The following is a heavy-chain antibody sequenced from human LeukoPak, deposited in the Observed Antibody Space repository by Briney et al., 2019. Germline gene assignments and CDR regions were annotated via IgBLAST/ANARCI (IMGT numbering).Heavy chain of an antibody. D-gene: IGHD3-9*01. J-gene: IGHJ6*03. Sequence: GWSLGLSCAASGFTFSNAWMSWVRQAPGKGLEWVGRIKSKTDGGTTDYAAPVKGRFTISRDDSKNTLYLQMNSLKTEDTAVYYCTTDRRYDILTVDYYYMDVWGKGTTVTVSS. CDR1: GFTFSNAW. CDR2: IKSKTDGGTT. CDR3: TTDRRYDILTVDYYYMDV. V-gene: IGHV3-15*01.